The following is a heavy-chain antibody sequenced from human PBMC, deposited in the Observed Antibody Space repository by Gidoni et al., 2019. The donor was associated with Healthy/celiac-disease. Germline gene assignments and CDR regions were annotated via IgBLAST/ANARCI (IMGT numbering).Heavy chain of an antibody. D-gene: IGHD3-10*01. J-gene: IGHJ3*02. V-gene: IGHV3-74*01. CDR3: ARDRAGGWFGELSYDAFDI. CDR1: GFTFSSYW. Sequence: EVQLVESGGGLVQPGGSLRLSCAASGFTFSSYWMHWVRQAPGKGLVWVSRINSDGSSTSYADSVKGRFTISRDNAKNTLYLQMNSLRAEDTAVYYCARDRAGGWFGELSYDAFDIWGQGTMVTVSS. CDR2: INSDGSST.